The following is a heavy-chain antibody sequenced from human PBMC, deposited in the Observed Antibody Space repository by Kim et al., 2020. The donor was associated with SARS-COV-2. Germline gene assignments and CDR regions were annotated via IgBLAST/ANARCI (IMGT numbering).Heavy chain of an antibody. CDR3: TKVITRLTIDY. CDR2: ISVSGVTT. Sequence: GGSLRLSCAASGFTFSSYGMSWVRQAPGKGLEWVSTISVSGVTTYYADSVKGGRSTISRNTSKTTLYLQMNSERAEDTAVYYCTKVITRLTIDYWGQGTLVTVSS. CDR1: GFTFSSYG. D-gene: IGHD3-3*01. V-gene: IGHV3-23*01. J-gene: IGHJ4*02.